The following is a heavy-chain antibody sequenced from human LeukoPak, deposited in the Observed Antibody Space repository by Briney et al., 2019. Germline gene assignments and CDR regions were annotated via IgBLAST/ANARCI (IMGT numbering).Heavy chain of an antibody. CDR1: GYTFTSYY. CDR3: ARELGWLLRTPPILQEDY. Sequence: WASVKVSCTASGYTFTSYYMHWVRQAPGQGLEWMGIINPSGGSTSYAQKFQGRVTMTRDTSTSTVYMELSSLRSEDTAVYYCARELGWLLRTPPILQEDYWGQGTLVTVSS. J-gene: IGHJ4*02. D-gene: IGHD5-24*01. CDR2: INPSGGST. V-gene: IGHV1-46*01.